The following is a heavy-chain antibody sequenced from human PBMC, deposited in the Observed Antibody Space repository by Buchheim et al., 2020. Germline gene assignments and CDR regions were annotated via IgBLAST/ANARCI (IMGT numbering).Heavy chain of an antibody. D-gene: IGHD2-8*01. CDR3: AKGEYCTNGVCSDYYYGMDV. CDR1: GFTFSSYG. V-gene: IGHV3-30*18. J-gene: IGHJ6*02. CDR2: ISYDGSNK. Sequence: QVQLVESGGGVVQPGRSLRLSCAASGFTFSSYGMHWVRQAPGKGLEWVAVISYDGSNKYYADSVKGRFTISRDNSTNTLYLQMNSLRAEDTAVYYCAKGEYCTNGVCSDYYYGMDVWGQGTT.